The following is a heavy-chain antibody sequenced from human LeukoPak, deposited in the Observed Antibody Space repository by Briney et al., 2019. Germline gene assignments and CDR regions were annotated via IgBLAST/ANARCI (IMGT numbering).Heavy chain of an antibody. Sequence: GASVKVSCKVSGYTLTELSIHWVRQAPGQGLEWMGWINPNSGGTNNEQKFQGRVTMTRDTSISTAYMELSRLRFDDTAVYYCARGDVDTAMVTPDYWGQGTLVTVSS. CDR2: INPNSGGT. CDR1: GYTLTELS. CDR3: ARGDVDTAMVTPDY. D-gene: IGHD5-18*01. V-gene: IGHV1-2*02. J-gene: IGHJ4*02.